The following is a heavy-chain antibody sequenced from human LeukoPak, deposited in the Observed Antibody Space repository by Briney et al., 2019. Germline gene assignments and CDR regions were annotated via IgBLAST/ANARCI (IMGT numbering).Heavy chain of an antibody. J-gene: IGHJ6*04. Sequence: KPSQTLSLTCTVSGGSISSGGYYWSWIRQHPGKGLEWIGYIYYSGSTYYNPSRKSRVTISVDTSKNQFSLKLSSVTAADTAVYYCARGGGSMVRGVIPRYGMDVWGKGTTVTVSS. CDR1: GGSISSGGYY. CDR3: ARGGGSMVRGVIPRYGMDV. D-gene: IGHD3-10*01. V-gene: IGHV4-31*03. CDR2: IYYSGST.